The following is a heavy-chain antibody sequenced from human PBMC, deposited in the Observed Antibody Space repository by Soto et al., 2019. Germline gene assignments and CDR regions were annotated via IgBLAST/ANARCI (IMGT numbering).Heavy chain of an antibody. CDR2: IYYSGST. J-gene: IGHJ6*03. V-gene: IGHV4-59*08. CDR1: GGSISSYY. CDR3: ARHLSRRLVKNYYYYMDV. Sequence: SETLSLTCTVSGGSISSYYWSWIRQPPGKGLEWIGYIYYSGSTNYNPSLKSRVTISVDTSKNQFSLKLSSVTAADTAVYYCARHLSRRLVKNYYYYMDVWGKGTTVTVSS. D-gene: IGHD3-9*01.